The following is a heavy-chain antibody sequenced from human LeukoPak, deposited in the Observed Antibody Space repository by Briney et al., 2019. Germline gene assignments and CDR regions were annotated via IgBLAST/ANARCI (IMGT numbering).Heavy chain of an antibody. CDR1: GGSFGGYY. CDR2: INHSGST. CDR3: ARGQRASKSFDY. V-gene: IGHV4-34*01. D-gene: IGHD4-11*01. Sequence: SETLSLTCAVYGGSFGGYYWSWIRQPPGKGLEWIGEINHSGSTNYNPSLKSRVTISVDTSKNQFSLKLSSVTAADTAVYYCARGQRASKSFDYWGQGTLVTVSS. J-gene: IGHJ4*02.